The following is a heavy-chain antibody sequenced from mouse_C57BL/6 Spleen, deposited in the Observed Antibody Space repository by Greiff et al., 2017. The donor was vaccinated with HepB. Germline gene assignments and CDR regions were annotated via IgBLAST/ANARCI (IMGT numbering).Heavy chain of an antibody. CDR1: GYAFSSSW. D-gene: IGHD1-1*01. J-gene: IGHJ2*01. Sequence: QVQLKQSGPELVKPGASVKISCKASGYAFSSSWMNWVKQRPGKGLEWIGRIYPGDGDTNYNGKFKGKATLTADKSSSTAYMQLSSLTSEDSAVYFCARDYYYGSSYVRFDYWGQGTTLTVSS. V-gene: IGHV1-82*01. CDR2: IYPGDGDT. CDR3: ARDYYYGSSYVRFDY.